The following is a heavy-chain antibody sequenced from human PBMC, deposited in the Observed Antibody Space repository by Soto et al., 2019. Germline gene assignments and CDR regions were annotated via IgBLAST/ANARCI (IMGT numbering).Heavy chain of an antibody. CDR3: TPDPRFLEWFVLHGLDV. Sequence: EVQLVESGGGLVKPGGSLRLSCAASGFAFNNAWMNWVRQAPGKGLEGVGRIKSNTDGGTTDYAAPVKDRFTISRDDSKNTLFLQMNSLKTEDTAVYYCTPDPRFLEWFVLHGLDVWGQGTTVTVSS. CDR1: GFAFNNAW. J-gene: IGHJ6*02. V-gene: IGHV3-15*07. D-gene: IGHD3-3*01. CDR2: IKSNTDGGTT.